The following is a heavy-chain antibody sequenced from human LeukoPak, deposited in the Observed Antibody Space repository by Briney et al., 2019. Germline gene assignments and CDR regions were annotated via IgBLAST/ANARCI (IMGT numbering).Heavy chain of an antibody. D-gene: IGHD6-6*01. CDR3: ASLSSAARADY. V-gene: IGHV1-2*02. J-gene: IGHJ4*02. CDR2: INPNSGGT. CDR1: GYTFIGYH. Sequence: ASVKVSCKASGYTFIGYHMHWVRQAPGQGLGWMGWINPNSGGTNYAQKFQGRVTMTRDTSISTAYMELSRLRSDDTAVYYCASLSSAARADYWGQGTLVTVSS.